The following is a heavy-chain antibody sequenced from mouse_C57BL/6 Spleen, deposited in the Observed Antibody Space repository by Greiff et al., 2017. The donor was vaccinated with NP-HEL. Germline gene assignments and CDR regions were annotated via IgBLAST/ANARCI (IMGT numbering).Heavy chain of an antibody. CDR1: GYAVSSSW. CDR3: ARVYYRAMDY. CDR2: IYPGDGDT. V-gene: IGHV1-82*01. J-gene: IGHJ4*01. Sequence: VQLQQSGPELVKPGASVKISCKASGYAVSSSWMNWVKQRPGKGLEWIGRIYPGDGDTNYNGKFKGKATLTADKPSSTAYMQLSSLTSEDSAVYFCARVYYRAMDYWGQGTSVTVSS. D-gene: IGHD2-12*01.